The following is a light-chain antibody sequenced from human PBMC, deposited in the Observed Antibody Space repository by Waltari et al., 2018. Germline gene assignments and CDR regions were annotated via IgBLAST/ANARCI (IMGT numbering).Light chain of an antibody. J-gene: IGKJ1*01. CDR1: QSVSSS. Sequence: EIILTQSPATLSLSPGERATLSCRASQSVSSSLAWYQQKPGQAPRLLIYDASNRATGIPARFSGSGSGTDFTLTISSLEPEDFAVYYCQQRSDWPLTFGLGTEVEIK. V-gene: IGKV3-11*01. CDR2: DAS. CDR3: QQRSDWPLT.